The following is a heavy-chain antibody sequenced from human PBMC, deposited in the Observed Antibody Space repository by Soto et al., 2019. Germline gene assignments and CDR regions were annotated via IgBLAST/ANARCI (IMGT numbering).Heavy chain of an antibody. CDR1: GFTFSNAG. J-gene: IGHJ4*02. CDR3: TTLPSESYY. Sequence: GESQKISCAASGFTFSNAGMNWVRQAPGKGLEWVGRIKSKTDGGTTDYAAPVKGRFTISRDDSKNTLYLQMNSLKTEDTAVYYCTTLPSESYYWGQGTLVTVSS. CDR2: IKSKTDGGTT. V-gene: IGHV3-15*07.